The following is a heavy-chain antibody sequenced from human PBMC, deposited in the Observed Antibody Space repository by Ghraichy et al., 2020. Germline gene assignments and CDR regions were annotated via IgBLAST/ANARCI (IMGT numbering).Heavy chain of an antibody. Sequence: GGSLRLSCAAFGFTFSAKWMSWVRQGPGKGLEWIARIKSKKDGETIDYSAPVRGRFTISRDDSRNTLYLQMNSLRVEDTGVYYCTTDPQDWGQGTPVIVSS. CDR2: IKSKKDGETI. CDR3: TTDPQD. CDR1: GFTFSAKW. V-gene: IGHV3-15*01. J-gene: IGHJ4*02.